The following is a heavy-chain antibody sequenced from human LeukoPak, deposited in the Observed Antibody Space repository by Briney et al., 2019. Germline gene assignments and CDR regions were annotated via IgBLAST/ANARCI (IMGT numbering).Heavy chain of an antibody. CDR2: ISSSGSTI. D-gene: IGHD2-15*01. V-gene: IGHV3-48*03. J-gene: IGHJ3*02. CDR3: ARDLHCSGGSCYSAFDI. CDR1: GFTFSSYE. Sequence: GGSLRLSCAASGFTFSSYEMNWVRQAPGKGLEWVSYISSSGSTIYYADSVKGRFTISRDNAKNSLYLQMNSLRAEDTAVYYCARDLHCSGGSCYSAFDIWGQGTMVTVSS.